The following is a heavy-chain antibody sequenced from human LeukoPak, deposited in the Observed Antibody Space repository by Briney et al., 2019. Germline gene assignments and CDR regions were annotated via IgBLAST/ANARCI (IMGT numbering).Heavy chain of an antibody. CDR2: ISGNGGST. CDR1: GFTFSSYA. Sequence: GGSLRLSCAASGFTFSSYAMSWVRQAPGKGLEWVSAISGNGGSTYYADSVKGRFTISRDDSKKTLYLQMNSLRAEDTAVYYCAKMVGGYMDVWGKGTTVTVSS. D-gene: IGHD2-15*01. V-gene: IGHV3-23*01. CDR3: AKMVGGYMDV. J-gene: IGHJ6*03.